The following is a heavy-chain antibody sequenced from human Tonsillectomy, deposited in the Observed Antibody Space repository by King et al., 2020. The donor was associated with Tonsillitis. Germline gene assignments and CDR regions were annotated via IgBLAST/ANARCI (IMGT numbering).Heavy chain of an antibody. Sequence: VQLVESGGGLVKPGGSLRLSCAASGFTFSSYSMNWVRQAPGKGLEWVSSISSSSTYIYYADSLKGRFTISRDNAKNSLYLQMNSLRAEDTAVYYCARWIQPDRSASNDYWGQGTLVTVSS. CDR3: ARWIQPDRSASNDY. CDR1: GFTFSSYS. J-gene: IGHJ4*02. D-gene: IGHD3-22*01. CDR2: ISSSSTYI. V-gene: IGHV3-21*01.